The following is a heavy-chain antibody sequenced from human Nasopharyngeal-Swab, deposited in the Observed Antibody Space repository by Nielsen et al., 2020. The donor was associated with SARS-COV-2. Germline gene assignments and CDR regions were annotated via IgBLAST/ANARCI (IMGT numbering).Heavy chain of an antibody. Sequence: GESLKISCAASGFTFSSYAMSWISQAPGKGLEWVSVIYSGGSSTYYADSVKGRFTISRDNSKNTLYLQMNSLRAEDTAVYYCAKDRGGATVYWGQGTLVTVSS. J-gene: IGHJ4*02. V-gene: IGHV3-23*03. D-gene: IGHD1-26*01. CDR1: GFTFSSYA. CDR3: AKDRGGATVY. CDR2: IYSGGSST.